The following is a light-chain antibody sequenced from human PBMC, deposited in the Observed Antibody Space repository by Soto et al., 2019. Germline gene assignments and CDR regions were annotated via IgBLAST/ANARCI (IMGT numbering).Light chain of an antibody. V-gene: IGLV1-44*01. J-gene: IGLJ2*01. CDR2: SNN. CDR3: AAWDDSLDGVV. CDR1: SSNIGTNA. Sequence: QSALTQPPSASGTPGQGVTISCSGSSSNIGTNAVNWYQQLPGTAPKLLIYSNNQRPSGVPDRFSGSRSGTSASLAISGLQSDDEADYHCAAWDDSLDGVVFGGGTQLTVL.